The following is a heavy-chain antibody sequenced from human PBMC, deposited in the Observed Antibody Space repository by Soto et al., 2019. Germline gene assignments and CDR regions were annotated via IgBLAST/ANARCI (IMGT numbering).Heavy chain of an antibody. CDR1: GFTFSSYS. J-gene: IGHJ4*02. D-gene: IGHD2-15*01. CDR3: ARERYCSGGSCYSDY. CDR2: ISSSSSYT. Sequence: EVQLVESGGGLVKPGGSLRLSCAASGFTFSSYSMNWVRQAPGKGLEWVSSISSSSSYTNYADSVKGRFTISRDNAKNSLYLQMNSLRAEDTAVYYCARERYCSGGSCYSDYWGQGTLVTVSS. V-gene: IGHV3-21*01.